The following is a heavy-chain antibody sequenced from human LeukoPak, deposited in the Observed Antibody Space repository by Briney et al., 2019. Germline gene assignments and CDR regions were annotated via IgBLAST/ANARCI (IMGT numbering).Heavy chain of an antibody. D-gene: IGHD3-22*01. Sequence: SETLSLTCTVSGYSISSGYYWGWIRQPPGKGLEWIGSIYHSGSTYYNPSLKSRVTISVDTSKNQFSLKLSSVTAADTAVYYCARDKYYDSSGYYPANYYYYMDVWGKGTTVTISS. CDR3: ARDKYYDSSGYYPANYYYYMDV. CDR2: IYHSGST. J-gene: IGHJ6*03. CDR1: GYSISSGYY. V-gene: IGHV4-38-2*02.